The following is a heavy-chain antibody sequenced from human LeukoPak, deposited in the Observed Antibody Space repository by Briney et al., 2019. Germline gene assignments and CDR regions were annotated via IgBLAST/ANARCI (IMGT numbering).Heavy chain of an antibody. V-gene: IGHV3-74*01. CDR1: GFTVSSNY. D-gene: IGHD4-11*01. CDR3: TGHHQAYSRTY. Sequence: GGSLRLSCAASGFTVSSNYMSWVRQAPGKGLVWVSRISTDASSKTYADSVKGRFTIPRDNAKGTLYLQMSSLRAEDTAVYYCTGHHQAYSRTYWGQGTLVTVSS. CDR2: ISTDASSK. J-gene: IGHJ4*02.